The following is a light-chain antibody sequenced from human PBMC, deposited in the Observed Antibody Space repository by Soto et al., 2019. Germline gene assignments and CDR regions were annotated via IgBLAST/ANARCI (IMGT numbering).Light chain of an antibody. V-gene: IGLV1-44*01. CDR3: AAWDDSLNVVV. Sequence: QSPSASGTPGQRVTISCSGSSSNIGSNIVNWYQQLPGTAPKLLIYRNNQRPSGVPDRFSGSKSGTSASLAISGLQSEDEADYYCAAWDDSLNVVVFGGGTKLTVL. J-gene: IGLJ2*01. CDR1: SSNIGSNI. CDR2: RNN.